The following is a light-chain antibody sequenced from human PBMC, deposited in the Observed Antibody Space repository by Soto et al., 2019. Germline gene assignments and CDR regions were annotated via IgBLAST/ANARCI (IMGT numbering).Light chain of an antibody. CDR3: QQAHRFPLT. CDR2: AAS. V-gene: IGKV1-12*01. CDR1: QGISSW. J-gene: IGKJ4*01. Sequence: DIQMTQSPSSVSASVGDRVTITCRASQGISSWLAWYQQKPGTAPNLLISAASSLQSGVPSRFIGSGSWTDFTLIISNLQPEDFATYYYQQAHRFPLTFGGGTKVEI.